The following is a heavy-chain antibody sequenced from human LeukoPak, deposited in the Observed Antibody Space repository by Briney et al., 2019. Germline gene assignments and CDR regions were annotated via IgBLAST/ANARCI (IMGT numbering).Heavy chain of an antibody. D-gene: IGHD3-3*01. CDR2: IYPGDSDT. J-gene: IGHJ5*02. V-gene: IGHV5-51*01. CDR3: ARQNFWSGYHTGYNWFDP. CDR1: GYSFTSYW. Sequence: GESLKISCKGSGYSFTSYWIGWVRQMPGKGLEWMGIIYPGDSDTRYSPSFQGQVTISADKSISTAYLQWSSLKASDTAMYYCARQNFWSGYHTGYNWFDPWGRGTLVTVSS.